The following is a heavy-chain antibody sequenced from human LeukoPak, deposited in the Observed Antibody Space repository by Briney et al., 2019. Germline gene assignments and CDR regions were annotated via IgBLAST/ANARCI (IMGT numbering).Heavy chain of an antibody. CDR3: AKALPSVLDYRFDY. J-gene: IGHJ4*02. CDR2: ISGSGGST. V-gene: IGHV3-23*01. CDR1: GFTFSSYA. Sequence: QPGGSLRLSCAASGFTFSSYAMSWVRQAPGKGLEWVSAISGSGGSTYYADSVKGRFTISRDNSKNTLYLQMTTLTAEDTAVYYCAKALPSVLDYRFDYWGQGTLVTVSS. D-gene: IGHD2/OR15-2a*01.